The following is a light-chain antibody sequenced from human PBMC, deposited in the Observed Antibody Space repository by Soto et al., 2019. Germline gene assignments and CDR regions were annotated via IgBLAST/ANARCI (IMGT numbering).Light chain of an antibody. J-gene: IGKJ1*01. CDR1: QSVSSSY. Sequence: EIVLTQSPGTLSLSPGERATLSCRASQSVSSSYLAWYQQKPGQAPRLLIYGASSRATGISGRFSGSGPGTDFTLTISILEPEDFAVYYCQQYGSSPGTFGQGTKFDIK. V-gene: IGKV3-20*01. CDR3: QQYGSSPGT. CDR2: GAS.